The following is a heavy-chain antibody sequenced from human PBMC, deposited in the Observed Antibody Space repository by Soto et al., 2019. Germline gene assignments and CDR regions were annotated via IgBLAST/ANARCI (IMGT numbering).Heavy chain of an antibody. J-gene: IGHJ4*02. CDR1: GGSISSGDYY. Sequence: SETLSLTCTVSGGSISSGDYYWSWIRQPPGKGLEWIGYIYYSGSTYYNPSLKSRVTISVDTSKNQFSLKLSSVTAADTAVYYCASTSEYSSSWWSRTPFDYWGQGTLVTVSS. CDR2: IYYSGST. V-gene: IGHV4-30-4*01. D-gene: IGHD6-13*01. CDR3: ASTSEYSSSWWSRTPFDY.